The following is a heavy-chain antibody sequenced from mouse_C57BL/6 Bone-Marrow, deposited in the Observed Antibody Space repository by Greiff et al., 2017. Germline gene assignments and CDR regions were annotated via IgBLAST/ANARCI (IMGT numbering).Heavy chain of an antibody. V-gene: IGHV1-58*01. CDR1: GYTFTSYG. CDR3: ACYDYGSSHYFDY. CDR2: IYIGNGYT. J-gene: IGHJ2*01. D-gene: IGHD1-1*01. Sequence: VQLKESGAELVRPGSSVKMSCKTSGYTFTSYGINWVKQRPGQGLEWIGYIYIGNGYTEYNEKFKGKATLTSDTSSSTAYMQLSSLTSEDSAIYFGACYDYGSSHYFDYWGQGTTLTVSS.